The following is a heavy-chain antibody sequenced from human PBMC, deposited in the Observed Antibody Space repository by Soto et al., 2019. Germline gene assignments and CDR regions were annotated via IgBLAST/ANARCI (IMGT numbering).Heavy chain of an antibody. J-gene: IGHJ4*02. V-gene: IGHV3-74*01. CDR1: GFTFSSYW. Sequence: EVQLVESGGGLVQPGRSLRLSCAASGFTFSSYWMHWVRRAPGRGLVWVSHINSDGSTTSYADSVEGRFTISRDNAKNTLSLQMNSLRAEDTAVSYCVRDDMGLGIEYWGLGTLVTVSS. D-gene: IGHD1-26*01. CDR2: INSDGSTT. CDR3: VRDDMGLGIEY.